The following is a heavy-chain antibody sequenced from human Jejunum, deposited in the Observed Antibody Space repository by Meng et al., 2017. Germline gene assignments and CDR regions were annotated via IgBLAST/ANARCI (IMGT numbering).Heavy chain of an antibody. Sequence: GGSLRLSCATSGFIFSDHYIDWVRQAAGKGLEWVGRSRNKVVGYTTEYAASGQDRFTISRDFSKNSLYLQMNSLKTEDTAVYYGARSRDASSWLDYWGQGTLVTVSS. CDR2: SRNKVVGYTT. CDR3: ARSRDASSWLDY. CDR1: GFIFSDHY. V-gene: IGHV3-72*01. D-gene: IGHD6-13*01. J-gene: IGHJ4*02.